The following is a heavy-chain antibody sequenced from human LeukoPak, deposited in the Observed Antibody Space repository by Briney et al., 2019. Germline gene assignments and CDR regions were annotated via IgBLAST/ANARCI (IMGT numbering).Heavy chain of an antibody. V-gene: IGHV3-30*02. J-gene: IGHJ4*02. D-gene: IGHD3-3*01. CDR2: IRTDGSSQ. CDR1: GLTFSNYG. Sequence: GGSLRLSFAASGLTFSNYGMHCVRQAPGKGLEWVAFIRTDGSSQYYADSVKGRFTISRDNSKNTLYLQMDSLRAEGSAVYYCARDGVASLDYWGQGTLVTVSS. CDR3: ARDGVASLDY.